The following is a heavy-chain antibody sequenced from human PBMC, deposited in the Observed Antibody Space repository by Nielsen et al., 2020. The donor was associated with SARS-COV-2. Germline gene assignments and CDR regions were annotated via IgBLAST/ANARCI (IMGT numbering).Heavy chain of an antibody. D-gene: IGHD1-26*01. V-gene: IGHV5-51*01. J-gene: IGHJ6*02. CDR1: GYSFTIYW. CDR2: IYPGDSDT. CDR3: ARLGLGGATGYYGMDV. Sequence: GGSLRLSCKGSGYSFTIYWIGWVRQMPGKGLEWMGIIYPGDSDTRYSPSFQGQVTISADKSISTAYLQWSSLKASDTAMYYCARLGLGGATGYYGMDVWGQGTTVTVSS.